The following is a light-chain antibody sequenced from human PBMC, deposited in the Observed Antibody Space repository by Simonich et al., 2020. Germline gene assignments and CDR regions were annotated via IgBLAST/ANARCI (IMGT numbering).Light chain of an antibody. Sequence: EIVLTQSPGTLSLSPGERPTLSCRASQSVSSSYLAWYQQKPGLAPRLLIYDASSRATGIPDRFSGSGSGTDFTLTISRLEPEDFAVYYCQQYGSSRTFGQGTKLEIK. J-gene: IGKJ2*02. CDR3: QQYGSSRT. CDR2: DAS. CDR1: QSVSSSY. V-gene: IGKV3D-20*01.